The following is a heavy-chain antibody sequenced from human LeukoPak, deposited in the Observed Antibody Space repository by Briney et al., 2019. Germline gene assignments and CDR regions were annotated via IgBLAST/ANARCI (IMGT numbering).Heavy chain of an antibody. CDR3: ARDREEGYNSYYFDS. D-gene: IGHD5-24*01. J-gene: IGHJ4*02. CDR2: INPSGGST. V-gene: IGHV1-46*01. CDR1: GYTFTNYY. Sequence: ASVKVSCKAFGYTFTNYYMHWVRQAPGQGLEWMGIINPSGGSTGYAQKFQGRFTMTRDTSTTTVYMELSSLRSEDTAVYYCARDREEGYNSYYFDSWGQGTLVIVSS.